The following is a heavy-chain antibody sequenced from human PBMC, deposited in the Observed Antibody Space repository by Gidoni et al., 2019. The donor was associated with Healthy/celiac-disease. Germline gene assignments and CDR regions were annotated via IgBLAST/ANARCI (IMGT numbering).Heavy chain of an antibody. J-gene: IGHJ6*02. CDR2: IKQDGSEK. Sequence: EVQLVESGGGLVQPGGSLRLSCAASGFTFSRYWMSWVRQAPGKGLEGVANIKQDGSEKYYVDSVKGRFTISRDNAKNSLYLQMNSLRAEDTAVDYCARDSLPITIFGVVRPVGMDVWGQGTTVTVSS. V-gene: IGHV3-7*01. CDR3: ARDSLPITIFGVVRPVGMDV. D-gene: IGHD3-3*01. CDR1: GFTFSRYW.